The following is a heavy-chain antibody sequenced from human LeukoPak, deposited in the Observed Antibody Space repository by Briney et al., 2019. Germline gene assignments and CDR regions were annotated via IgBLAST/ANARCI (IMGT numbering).Heavy chain of an antibody. CDR3: AKGYDFWSGSYYYYYYYMDV. D-gene: IGHD3-3*01. CDR1: GFTFSSYA. J-gene: IGHJ6*03. V-gene: IGHV3-23*01. CDR2: VSGSGGST. Sequence: AGGSLRLSCAASGFTFSSYAMSWVRQAPGKGLEWVSAVSGSGGSTYYADSVKGRLTISRDNSKNTLYLQMNSLRAEDTAVYYCAKGYDFWSGSYYYYYYYMDVWGKGTTVTVSS.